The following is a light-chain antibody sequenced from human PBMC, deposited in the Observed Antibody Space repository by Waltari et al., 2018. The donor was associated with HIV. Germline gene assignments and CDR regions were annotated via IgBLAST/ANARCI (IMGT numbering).Light chain of an antibody. Sequence: QSVLTQPPSASGTPGQSVTISCSGSSSNIGSNYVYWYQQLPGTAPKLLIYRNKQRPSGVPDRFSGFKSGTSASLASSGLRSEDEADYYCAAWDDNLSGWVFGGGSKLTIL. V-gene: IGLV1-47*01. CDR2: RNK. CDR1: SSNIGSNY. CDR3: AAWDDNLSGWV. J-gene: IGLJ3*02.